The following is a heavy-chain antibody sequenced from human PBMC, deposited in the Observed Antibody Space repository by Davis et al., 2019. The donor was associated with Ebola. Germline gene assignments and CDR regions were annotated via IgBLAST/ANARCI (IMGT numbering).Heavy chain of an antibody. V-gene: IGHV4-34*01. D-gene: IGHD3-10*01. J-gene: IGHJ5*02. CDR1: GGSFSGYY. Sequence: SETLSLTCAVYGGSFSGYYWSWIRQPPGKGLEWNGEINHSGRTNHNPSLKSRVTISVDTSKNQFSLKLSSVTAADTAVYYCARAGAYVRFDPWGQGTLVTVSS. CDR2: INHSGRT. CDR3: ARAGAYVRFDP.